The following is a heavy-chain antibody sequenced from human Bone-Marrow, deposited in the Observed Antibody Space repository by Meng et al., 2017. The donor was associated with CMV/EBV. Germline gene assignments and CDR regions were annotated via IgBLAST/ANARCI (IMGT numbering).Heavy chain of an antibody. D-gene: IGHD2-2*01. CDR2: IIPIFGTA. Sequence: VKVSCKASGGTFSSYAISWVRQAPGQGLEWMGGIIPIFGTANYAQKFQGRVTITTDESTSTAYMELSSLRSEDTAVYYCARVGVVPAAIGGNWFDPWGQGTLVTVSS. CDR1: GGTFSSYA. V-gene: IGHV1-69*05. J-gene: IGHJ5*02. CDR3: ARVGVVPAAIGGNWFDP.